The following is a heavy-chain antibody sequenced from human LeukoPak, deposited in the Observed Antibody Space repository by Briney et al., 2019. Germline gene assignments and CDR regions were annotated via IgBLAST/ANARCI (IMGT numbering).Heavy chain of an antibody. CDR3: ARSYYYDSSGYYYAEYFQH. D-gene: IGHD3-22*01. V-gene: IGHV3-30-3*01. CDR1: GFTFSSYA. J-gene: IGHJ1*01. Sequence: PGRSLRLSCAASGFTFSSYAMHWVRQAPGKGLEWVAVISYDGSNKYYAGSVKGRFTISRDNSKNTLYLQMNSLRAEDTAVYYCARSYYYDSSGYYYAEYFQHWGQGTLVTVSS. CDR2: ISYDGSNK.